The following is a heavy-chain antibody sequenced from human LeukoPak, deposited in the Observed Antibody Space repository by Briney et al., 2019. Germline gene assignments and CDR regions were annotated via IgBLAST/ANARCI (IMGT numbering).Heavy chain of an antibody. CDR3: AKRRTTVISLDQ. Sequence: GGSLRLSCAASGFTFSTYWMHWVRQAPGKGLVWVSRISGDGSDTTYADSDSVKGRFTTSRDNAKNTLYLHMNSLRAEDTAVYYCAKRRTTVISLDQWGQGTLVTVSS. J-gene: IGHJ4*02. CDR1: GFTFSTYW. D-gene: IGHD4-17*01. V-gene: IGHV3-74*03. CDR2: ISGDGSDT.